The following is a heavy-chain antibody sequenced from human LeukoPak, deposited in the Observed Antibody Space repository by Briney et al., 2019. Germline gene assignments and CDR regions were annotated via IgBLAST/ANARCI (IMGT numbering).Heavy chain of an antibody. Sequence: GGSLRLSCAASGFTFSSYAMSWVRQAPGKGLEWVSAISGSGGSTYYADPVKGRFTISRDNSKNTLYLQMNSLRAEDTAVYYCAKDLGAGIDYYYGMDVWGQGTTVTVSS. CDR3: AKDLGAGIDYYYGMDV. J-gene: IGHJ6*02. CDR2: ISGSGGST. CDR1: GFTFSSYA. D-gene: IGHD1-26*01. V-gene: IGHV3-23*01.